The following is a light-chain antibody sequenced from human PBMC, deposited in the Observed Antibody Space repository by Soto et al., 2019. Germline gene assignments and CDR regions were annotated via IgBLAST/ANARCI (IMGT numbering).Light chain of an antibody. V-gene: IGKV1-33*01. CDR2: DAS. J-gene: IGKJ2*01. CDR3: QQYDDLPYT. Sequence: DIQMTQSPSSLSASVGDRVTIACQASDDINNYLSWFQQKPGKAPKLLIYDASKLEAGVPSRFSGSGSGADFTFTITSLQAEDTAPYFCQQYDDLPYTFGQGTKLEIK. CDR1: DDINNY.